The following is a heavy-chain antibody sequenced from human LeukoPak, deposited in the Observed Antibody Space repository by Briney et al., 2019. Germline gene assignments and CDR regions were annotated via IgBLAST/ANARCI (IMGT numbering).Heavy chain of an antibody. CDR2: IYPGDSDT. J-gene: IGHJ4*02. CDR3: ARLRGSGSYEPLYYFDY. CDR1: GYSFTSYW. Sequence: GESLKISCKGSGYSFTSYWIGWVRQMPGKGLEWMGIIYPGDSDTRYSPSFQGQVTISADKSISTAYLQWSSLKASDTAMYYCARLRGSGSYEPLYYFDYWGQGTLVTVS. D-gene: IGHD3-10*01. V-gene: IGHV5-51*01.